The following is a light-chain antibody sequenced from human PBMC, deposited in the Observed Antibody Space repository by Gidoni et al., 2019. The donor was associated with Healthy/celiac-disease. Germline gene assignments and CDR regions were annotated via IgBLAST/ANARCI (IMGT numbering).Light chain of an antibody. CDR1: SSDVGGYNY. J-gene: IGLJ2*01. CDR2: DVS. V-gene: IGLV2-14*01. CDR3: SSYTSSSPIVV. Sequence: QSALTQPASVSGSPVQPITISCTGTSSDVGGYNYVSWYQQHPGKAPKLMIYDVSNRPSGVSNRFSGSKSGNTASLTISGLQAEDEADYYCSSYTSSSPIVVFGGGTKLTVL.